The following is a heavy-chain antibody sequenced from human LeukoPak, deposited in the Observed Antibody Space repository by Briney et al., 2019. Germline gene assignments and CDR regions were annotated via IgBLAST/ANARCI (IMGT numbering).Heavy chain of an antibody. J-gene: IGHJ3*02. CDR2: ISSSSSYI. Sequence: PGGSLRLSCAASGFTFSSYSMNWVRQAPGKGLEWVSSISSSSSYIYYADSVQGRFTISRDNAKNSLYLQMNSLRAEDTAVYYCASNSGSYGLDAFDIWGQGTMVTVSS. CDR3: ASNSGSYGLDAFDI. V-gene: IGHV3-21*01. D-gene: IGHD1-26*01. CDR1: GFTFSSYS.